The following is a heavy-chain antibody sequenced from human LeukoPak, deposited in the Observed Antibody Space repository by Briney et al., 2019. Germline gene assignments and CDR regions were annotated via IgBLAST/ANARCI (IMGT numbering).Heavy chain of an antibody. CDR2: ISGSGGST. CDR1: GFTFSSYA. D-gene: IGHD5-12*01. V-gene: IGHV3-23*01. J-gene: IGHJ5*02. Sequence: PGGSLRLSCAASGFTFSSYAMSWVRQAPGKGLEWASAISGSGGSTYYADSVKGRFTISRDNSKNTLYLQMNSLRAEDTAVYYCAKDQMATMIYWFDPWGQGTLVTVSS. CDR3: AKDQMATMIYWFDP.